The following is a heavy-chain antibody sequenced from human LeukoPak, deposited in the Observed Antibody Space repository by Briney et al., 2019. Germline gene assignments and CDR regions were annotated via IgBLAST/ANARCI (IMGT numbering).Heavy chain of an antibody. CDR1: GYSFTSYW. V-gene: IGHV5-51*01. D-gene: IGHD2-21*02. CDR3: ARRAYCGGDCYAFDI. Sequence: GESLKISCKGSGYSFTSYWIGWVRQMPGKGLEWMGIIYPGDSDTRYSPSFQGQVTISADKSISTAYLQWSSLKASDTAMYYCARRAYCGGDCYAFDIWGQGTMVTVAS. J-gene: IGHJ3*02. CDR2: IYPGDSDT.